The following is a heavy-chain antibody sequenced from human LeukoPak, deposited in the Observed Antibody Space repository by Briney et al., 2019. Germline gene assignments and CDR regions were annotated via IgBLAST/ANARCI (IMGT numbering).Heavy chain of an antibody. J-gene: IGHJ4*02. CDR1: GGTLSSYA. V-gene: IGHV1-69*13. CDR2: IIPIFGTA. Sequence: SVKVSCKASGGTLSSYAISWVRQAPGQGLEWMGGIIPIFGTANYAQKFQGRVTITADESTSTAYMVLSSVKSEDTAVYYGSRGVNDYVWGSYRAPHFDYWGQGTLVTVSS. D-gene: IGHD3-16*02. CDR3: SRGVNDYVWGSYRAPHFDY.